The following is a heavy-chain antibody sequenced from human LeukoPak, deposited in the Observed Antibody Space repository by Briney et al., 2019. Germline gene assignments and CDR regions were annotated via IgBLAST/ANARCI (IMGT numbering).Heavy chain of an antibody. J-gene: IGHJ5*02. CDR1: GGSISSYY. CDR3: ARAPLHYDFWSGYVLDWFDP. D-gene: IGHD3-3*01. V-gene: IGHV4-59*01. Sequence: SETLSLTCTVSGGSISSYYWSWIRQPPGEGLEWIGYIYYSGSTNYNPSLKSRVTISVDTSKNQFSLKLSSVTAADTAVYYCARAPLHYDFWSGYVLDWFDPWGQGTLVTVSS. CDR2: IYYSGST.